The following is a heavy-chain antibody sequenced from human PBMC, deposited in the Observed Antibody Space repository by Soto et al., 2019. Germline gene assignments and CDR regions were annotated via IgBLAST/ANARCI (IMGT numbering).Heavy chain of an antibody. D-gene: IGHD3-22*01. Sequence: SETLSLTCTVSGGSVSSGSYYWSWIRQPPGQGLEWIGCIYYSGSTNYNPSRKSRVTISVDTSKNQFSLKLSSVTAADTAVYYCARAINYYDSSGYYYVDYWGQGTLVNGS. CDR1: GGSVSSGSYY. CDR2: IYYSGST. CDR3: ARAINYYDSSGYYYVDY. J-gene: IGHJ4*02. V-gene: IGHV4-61*01.